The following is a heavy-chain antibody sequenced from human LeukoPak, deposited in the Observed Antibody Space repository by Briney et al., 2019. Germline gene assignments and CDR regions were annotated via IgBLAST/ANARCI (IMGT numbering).Heavy chain of an antibody. D-gene: IGHD6-13*01. J-gene: IGHJ4*02. CDR1: GFTFSSYA. CDR3: AKDFVIAAASGYYFDY. V-gene: IGHV3-23*01. Sequence: GGSLRLSCAASGFTFSSYAMSWVRQAPGKGLEWVSAISGSGGSTYYADSVKGRFTIPRDNSKNTLYLQMNSLRAEDTAVYYCAKDFVIAAASGYYFDYWGQGTLVTVSS. CDR2: ISGSGGST.